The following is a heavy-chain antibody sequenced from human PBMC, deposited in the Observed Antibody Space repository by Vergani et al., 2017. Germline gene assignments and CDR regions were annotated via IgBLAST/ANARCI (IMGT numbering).Heavy chain of an antibody. CDR1: GFTFSSYW. Sequence: EVQLVESGGGLVQPGGSLRLSCAASGFTFSSYWMHWVRQPPGKGLVWVSRINSDGSSTSYADSVKGRFTISRDNAKNTLYLQMNSLRAEDTAVYYCARERITMVRDYDYYMDVWGKGTTVTVSS. CDR2: INSDGSST. D-gene: IGHD3-10*01. J-gene: IGHJ6*03. CDR3: ARERITMVRDYDYYMDV. V-gene: IGHV3-74*01.